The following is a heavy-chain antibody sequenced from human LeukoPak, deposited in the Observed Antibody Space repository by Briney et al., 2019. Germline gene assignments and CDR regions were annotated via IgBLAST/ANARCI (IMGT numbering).Heavy chain of an antibody. CDR2: IYYSGST. CDR1: GGSISSYY. CDR3: ARDVSTGASSYYYYGMDV. D-gene: IGHD2-8*02. Sequence: SETLSLTCTVSGGSISSYYWSWIRQPPGKGLEWIGYIYYSGSTNYNPSLKSRVTISVDTSKNQFSLKLSSVTAADTAVYYCARDVSTGASSYYYYGMDVWGQGTTVTVSS. V-gene: IGHV4-59*12. J-gene: IGHJ6*02.